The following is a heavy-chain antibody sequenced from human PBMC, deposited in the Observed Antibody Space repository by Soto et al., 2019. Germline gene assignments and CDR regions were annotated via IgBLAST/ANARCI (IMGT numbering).Heavy chain of an antibody. CDR3: ARFPVRFYYYYGMDV. Sequence: SETLSLTCTVSGGSISSYYWSWIRQPPGKGLEWIGYIYYSGSTNYNPSLKSRVTISVDTSKNQFSLKLSSVTAADTAVYYCARFPVRFYYYYGMDVWGQGTTVTVSS. D-gene: IGHD3-3*01. J-gene: IGHJ6*02. CDR1: GGSISSYY. CDR2: IYYSGST. V-gene: IGHV4-59*01.